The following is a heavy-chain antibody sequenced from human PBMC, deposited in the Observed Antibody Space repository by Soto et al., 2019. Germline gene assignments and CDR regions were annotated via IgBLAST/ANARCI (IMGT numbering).Heavy chain of an antibody. D-gene: IGHD3-22*01. CDR3: ARHTGLFGRFDY. V-gene: IGHV4-59*01. CDR1: GGSISSYY. J-gene: IGHJ4*02. CDR2: IYYSGST. Sequence: PSETLSLTCTVSGGSISSYYWSWIRQPPGKGLEWIGYIYYSGSTNYNPSLKSRVTISVDTSKNQFSLKLSSVTAPDTAVYYCARHTGLFGRFDYWGQGTLVTVPS.